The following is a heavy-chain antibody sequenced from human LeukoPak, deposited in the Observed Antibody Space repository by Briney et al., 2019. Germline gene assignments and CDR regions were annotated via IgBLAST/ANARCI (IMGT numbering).Heavy chain of an antibody. CDR1: GFTFTNYA. CDR2: ISGGGGST. V-gene: IGHV3-23*01. J-gene: IGHJ4*02. Sequence: AGGSLRLSCAASGFTFTNYAMSWVRQAPGKGLEWVSGISGGGGSTYYADSVKGRFTISRDNSKNTLYLQMNSLRAEDTAVYYCAEPEGGYYDIRPDWGQGTLVTVSS. CDR3: AEPEGGYYDIRPD. D-gene: IGHD3-22*01.